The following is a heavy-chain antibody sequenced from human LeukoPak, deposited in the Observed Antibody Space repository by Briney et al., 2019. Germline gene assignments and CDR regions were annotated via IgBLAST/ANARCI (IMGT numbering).Heavy chain of an antibody. CDR1: GYSFTSNW. D-gene: IGHD6-6*01. CDR3: ARLIDYSSSSAGY. Sequence: GESLKISCKGSGYSFTSNWIGWVRQLPGKGLEWMGVIYPGDPDTTYSPSFQGQVTISADKSISTAYLQWSSLKASDTAMYYCARLIDYSSSSAGYWGQGTLVTVSS. CDR2: IYPGDPDT. J-gene: IGHJ4*02. V-gene: IGHV5-51*01.